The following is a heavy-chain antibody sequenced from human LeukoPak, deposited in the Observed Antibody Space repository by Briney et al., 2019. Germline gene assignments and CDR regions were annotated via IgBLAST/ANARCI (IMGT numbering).Heavy chain of an antibody. D-gene: IGHD3-22*01. CDR2: FDPEDGET. Sequence: ASVKVSCKVSGYTLTELSMHWVRQAPGKGLEWMGGFDPEDGETIYAQKFQGRVTMTEDTSTDTAYMELSSLRSEDTAVYYCATYGFYSSGYYLYCFDYWGQGTLVTVSS. J-gene: IGHJ4*02. CDR3: ATYGFYSSGYYLYCFDY. CDR1: GYTLTELS. V-gene: IGHV1-24*01.